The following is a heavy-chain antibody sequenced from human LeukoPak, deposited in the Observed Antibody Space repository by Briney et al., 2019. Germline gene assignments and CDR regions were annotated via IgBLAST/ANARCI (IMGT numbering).Heavy chain of an antibody. D-gene: IGHD3-22*01. J-gene: IGHJ4*02. Sequence: PSESLSLTRSVFGGSVVRTANYGGCVRQTPGKGMEWIGSVYDGRTTYYSPSLKSRGTLSVATSKNQISLRLKSVTAADSAVYFCATGNFSGYYDFWGQGTLVTVPS. V-gene: IGHV4-39*01. CDR3: ATGNFSGYYDF. CDR1: GGSVVRTANY. CDR2: VYDGRTT.